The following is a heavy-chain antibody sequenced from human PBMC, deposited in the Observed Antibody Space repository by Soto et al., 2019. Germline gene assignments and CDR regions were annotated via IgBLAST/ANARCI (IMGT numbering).Heavy chain of an antibody. J-gene: IGHJ6*02. CDR1: GYTFTGYY. Sequence: ASVKVSCKASGYTFTGYYMHWVRQAPGQGLEWMGWINPNSGGTNYAQKFQGRVTMTRDTSISTAYMELSRLRSDDTAVYYCAREGISSSSPGFHYYYGMDVWGQGTTVTVSS. D-gene: IGHD6-6*01. CDR2: INPNSGGT. V-gene: IGHV1-2*02. CDR3: AREGISSSSPGFHYYYGMDV.